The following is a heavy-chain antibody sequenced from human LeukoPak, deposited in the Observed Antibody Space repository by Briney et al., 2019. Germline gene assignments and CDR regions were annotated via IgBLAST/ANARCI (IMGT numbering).Heavy chain of an antibody. CDR3: AKASVGASSFDRIHFDY. D-gene: IGHD1-26*01. V-gene: IGHV3-23*01. CDR1: GFTFSSYA. J-gene: IGHJ4*02. Sequence: GGSLRLSCAASGFTFSSYAMSWVRQAPGKGLEWVSAISGSGGSTYYADSVKGRFTISRDNSKNTLYLQMNSPRAEDTAVYYCAKASVGASSFDRIHFDYWGQGTLVTVSS. CDR2: ISGSGGST.